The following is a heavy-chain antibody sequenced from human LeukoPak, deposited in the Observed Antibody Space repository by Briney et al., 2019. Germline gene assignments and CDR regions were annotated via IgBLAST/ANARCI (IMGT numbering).Heavy chain of an antibody. CDR2: ISYDGSNK. J-gene: IGHJ4*02. D-gene: IGHD4-23*01. CDR3: AKFGDDYGGNSGTRGFDY. CDR1: GFTFSSYG. Sequence: HPGGSLRLSCAASGFTFSSYGMHWVRQAPGKGLEWVAVISYDGSNKYYADSVKGRFTISRDNSKNTLYLQMNSLRAEDTAVYYCAKFGDDYGGNSGTRGFDYWGQGTLVTVSS. V-gene: IGHV3-30*18.